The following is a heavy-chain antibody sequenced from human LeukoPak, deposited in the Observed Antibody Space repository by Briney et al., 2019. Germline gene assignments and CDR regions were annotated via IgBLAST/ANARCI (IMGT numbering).Heavy chain of an antibody. Sequence: PGGSLRLSCAASGFSVSNTYMSWVRQAPGKGLEWVSVIYSGGSTYYADSVKGRFTISRDNSKNTLYLQMNSLRAEDTAVYYCARTGGSYPSVLDFDYWGQGTLVTVSS. D-gene: IGHD1-26*01. CDR1: GFSVSNTY. CDR3: ARTGGSYPSVLDFDY. J-gene: IGHJ4*02. V-gene: IGHV3-66*01. CDR2: IYSGGST.